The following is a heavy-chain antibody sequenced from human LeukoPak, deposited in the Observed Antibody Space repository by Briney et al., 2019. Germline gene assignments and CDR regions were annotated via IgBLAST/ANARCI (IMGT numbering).Heavy chain of an antibody. V-gene: IGHV1-18*01. CDR1: GYTFIDYG. CDR2: ISAYTGST. J-gene: IGHJ3*02. D-gene: IGHD1-26*01. Sequence: ASVTVSFKASGYTFIDYGLTWVRQAPGQGVEWMGWISAYTGSTNYAQKLQGRVTMPTDPSTSTAYMDLRSPRSDDTAVYYCARTVGATGAFDIWGQGTMVSVSS. CDR3: ARTVGATGAFDI.